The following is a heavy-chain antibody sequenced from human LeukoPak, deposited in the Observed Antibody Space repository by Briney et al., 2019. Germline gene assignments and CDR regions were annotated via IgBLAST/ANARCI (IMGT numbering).Heavy chain of an antibody. V-gene: IGHV1-46*01. CDR3: ARDLTVTSDMGTSNHNWFDP. CDR1: GYTFTSYY. J-gene: IGHJ5*01. Sequence: ASVKVSCKASGYTFTSYYMHWVRQAPGQGLEWMGIINPSGGSTSYAQKFQGRVTMTRDTSTSTVYMELSSLRSEDTAVYYCARDLTVTSDMGTSNHNWFDPWGQGTPVAVSS. D-gene: IGHD4-17*01. CDR2: INPSGGST.